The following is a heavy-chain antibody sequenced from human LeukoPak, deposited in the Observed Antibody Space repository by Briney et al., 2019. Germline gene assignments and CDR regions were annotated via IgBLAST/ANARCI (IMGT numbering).Heavy chain of an antibody. V-gene: IGHV1-46*01. CDR3: ARLEVRGVRRDY. D-gene: IGHD3-10*01. Sequence: ASVKVSCKASGYTFTSYYMHWVRQAPGQGLEWMGIINPSGGSTSYAQKFQGRVTMTRDTSTSTVYMELSSLRSEDTAAYYCARLEVRGVRRDYWGQGTLVTVSS. CDR1: GYTFTSYY. J-gene: IGHJ4*02. CDR2: INPSGGST.